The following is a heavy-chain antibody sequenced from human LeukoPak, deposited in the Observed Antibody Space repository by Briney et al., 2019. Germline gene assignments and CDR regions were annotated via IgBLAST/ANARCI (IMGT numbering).Heavy chain of an antibody. Sequence: GGSLRLSCAASGFTFSNFGMHWVRQAPGKGLEWVAFIRYDGSNKYYADSVKGRFTISRDNSKNTMYLQMNSLRAEDTAVYYCATQNKAWEQPCFWGQGTMVTVSS. CDR2: IRYDGSNK. V-gene: IGHV3-30*02. D-gene: IGHD1-26*01. CDR1: GFTFSNFG. J-gene: IGHJ3*01. CDR3: ATQNKAWEQPCF.